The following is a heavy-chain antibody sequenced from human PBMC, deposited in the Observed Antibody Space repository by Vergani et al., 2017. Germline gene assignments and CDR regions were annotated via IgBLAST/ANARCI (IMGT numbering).Heavy chain of an antibody. CDR1: GFTFSSYA. J-gene: IGHJ4*02. D-gene: IGHD4-17*01. CDR3: TTDPLDTGRVDY. Sequence: EVQLLESGGGLVQPGGSLRLSCAASGFTFSSYAMSWVRQAPGKGLEWVSAISGSGGSTYYADSVKGRFTISRDNSKNTLYLQMNSLKTEDTAVYYCTTDPLDTGRVDYWGQGTLVTVSS. V-gene: IGHV3-23*01. CDR2: ISGSGGST.